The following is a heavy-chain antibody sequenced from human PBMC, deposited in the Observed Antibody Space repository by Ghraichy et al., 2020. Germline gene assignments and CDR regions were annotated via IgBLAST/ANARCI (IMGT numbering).Heavy chain of an antibody. V-gene: IGHV4-38-2*02. Sequence: ESLNISCSVSGYSISSGDYWGWIRQPPGKGLEWIGSIYHSGSTYYNPSLKSRVTISVDTSKNQFSLRLSSVTAADTAVYYCARDVSAVVVIGGQGTLVTVSS. CDR2: IYHSGST. CDR1: GYSISSGDY. D-gene: IGHD3-22*01. J-gene: IGHJ4*02. CDR3: ARDVSAVVVI.